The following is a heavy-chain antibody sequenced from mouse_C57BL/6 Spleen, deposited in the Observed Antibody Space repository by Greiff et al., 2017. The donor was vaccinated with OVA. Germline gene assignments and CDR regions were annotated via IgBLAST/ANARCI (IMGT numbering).Heavy chain of an antibody. CDR3: ARDPSYYYGSSSYWYFDV. CDR2: ISYDGSN. CDR1: GYSITSGYY. V-gene: IGHV3-6*01. D-gene: IGHD1-1*01. Sequence: EVKLMESGPGLVKPSQSLSLTCSVTGYSITSGYYWNWIRQFPGNKLEWMGYISYDGSNNYNPSLKNRISITRDTSKNRFFLKLNSVTTEDTATYYCARDPSYYYGSSSYWYFDVWGTGTTVTVSS. J-gene: IGHJ1*03.